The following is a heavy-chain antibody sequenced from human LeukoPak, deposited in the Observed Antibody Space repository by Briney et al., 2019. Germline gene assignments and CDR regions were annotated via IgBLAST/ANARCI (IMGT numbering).Heavy chain of an antibody. CDR3: ARGQDYYDSSGYLNIDY. Sequence: ASVKVSCKVSGYTLTELSMHWVRQAPGKGLEWMGGFDPEDGETIYAQKFQGRVTMTEDTSTDTAYMELSSLRSEDTAVYYCARGQDYYDSSGYLNIDYWGQGTLVTVSP. CDR2: FDPEDGET. CDR1: GYTLTELS. J-gene: IGHJ4*02. D-gene: IGHD3-22*01. V-gene: IGHV1-24*01.